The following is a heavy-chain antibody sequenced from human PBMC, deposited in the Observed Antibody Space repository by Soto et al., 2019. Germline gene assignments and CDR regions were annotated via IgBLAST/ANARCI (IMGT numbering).Heavy chain of an antibody. CDR1: GYSFTSYW. V-gene: IGHV5-10-1*01. CDR3: ARSNSNYAYYYGMDV. Sequence: PGESLKISCKGSGYSFTSYWISWVRQMPGKGLEWMGRIDPSDSYTNYSPSFQGHVTISADKSISTAYLQWSSLKASDTAMYYCARSNSNYAYYYGMDVWGQGTTVT. D-gene: IGHD4-4*01. CDR2: IDPSDSYT. J-gene: IGHJ6*02.